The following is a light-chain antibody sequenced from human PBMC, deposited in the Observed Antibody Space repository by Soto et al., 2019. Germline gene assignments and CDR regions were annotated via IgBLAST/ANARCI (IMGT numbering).Light chain of an antibody. Sequence: QAVVTQEPSFSVSPGGTVTLTCGLSSGSVSTSYYPSWYQQTPGQAPRTLIYSTNTRSSGVPDRFSGSIVGNKAALTITGAQADDECDYYCVLSMGSGIWVFGGGTKLTVL. J-gene: IGLJ3*02. CDR2: STN. V-gene: IGLV8-61*01. CDR1: SGSVSTSYY. CDR3: VLSMGSGIWV.